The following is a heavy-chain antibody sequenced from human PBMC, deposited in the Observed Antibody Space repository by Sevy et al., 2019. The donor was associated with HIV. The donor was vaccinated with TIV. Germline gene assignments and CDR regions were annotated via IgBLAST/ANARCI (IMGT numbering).Heavy chain of an antibody. CDR3: ARVAAGMWQQIDY. V-gene: IGHV3-74*01. CDR1: GFTFSSYW. D-gene: IGHD6-19*01. J-gene: IGHJ4*02. CDR2: INSDGTNT. Sequence: GGSLRLSCAASGFTFSSYWMHWVRQAPGKGLVWVSRINSDGTNTNYADSVKGRFTISRDNAKNTLYLQMNSLRAEDTAVYYCARVAAGMWQQIDYWGQGTLVTVSS.